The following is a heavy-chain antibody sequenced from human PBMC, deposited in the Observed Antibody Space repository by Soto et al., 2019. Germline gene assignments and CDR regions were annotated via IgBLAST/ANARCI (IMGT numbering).Heavy chain of an antibody. Sequence: SETLSLTCTVSGGSISSSSYYWAWIRQPPGKGLEWIGSIYYSGSTYYNPSLKSRVTISVDTSKNQFSLNRGSVTAADTAVYYCARESAGVLYVDLWGRGTLVTVSS. CDR2: IYYSGST. CDR3: ARESAGVLYVDL. CDR1: GGSISSSSYY. V-gene: IGHV4-39*07. J-gene: IGHJ2*01.